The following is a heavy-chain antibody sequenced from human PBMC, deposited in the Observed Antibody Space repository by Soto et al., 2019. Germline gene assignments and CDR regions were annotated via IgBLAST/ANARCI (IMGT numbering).Heavy chain of an antibody. J-gene: IGHJ3*02. CDR3: ARDKYCSSTSCYADAFDI. CDR1: GFTFSSYW. Sequence: EVQLVESGGGLVQPGGSLRLYCAASGFTFSSYWMHWVRQAPGKGLVWVSRINSDGSSTSYADSVKGRFTISRDNAKNTLYLQMNSLRAEDTAVYYCARDKYCSSTSCYADAFDIWGQGTMVTVSS. CDR2: INSDGSST. D-gene: IGHD2-2*01. V-gene: IGHV3-74*01.